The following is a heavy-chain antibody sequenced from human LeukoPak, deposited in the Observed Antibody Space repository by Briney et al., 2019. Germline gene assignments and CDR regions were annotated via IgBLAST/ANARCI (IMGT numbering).Heavy chain of an antibody. CDR3: AREFTWRSWNY. CDR1: GFTFSSYS. V-gene: IGHV3-48*01. CDR2: ISSSSSTI. J-gene: IGHJ4*02. Sequence: GGSLRLSCAASGFTFSSYSMNWVRQAPGKGLEWVSYISSSSSTIYYADSVKGRFTISRDNAKNSLYLQMNSLRAEDTAVYYCAREFTWRSWNYWGQGTLVTVSS. D-gene: IGHD1-1*01.